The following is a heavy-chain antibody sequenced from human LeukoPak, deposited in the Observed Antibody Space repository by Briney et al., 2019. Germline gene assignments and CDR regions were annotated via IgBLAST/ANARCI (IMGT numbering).Heavy chain of an antibody. J-gene: IGHJ4*02. CDR1: GFTFSRYW. D-gene: IGHD3-10*01. Sequence: PGGSLRLSCAASGFTFSRYWMHWVRQAPGKGLEWVAVISYDGSNKYYADSVKGRFTISRDNSKNTLYLQMNSLRAEDTAVYYCASVADRVERYFDYWGQGTLVTVPS. CDR2: ISYDGSNK. V-gene: IGHV3-30*01. CDR3: ASVADRVERYFDY.